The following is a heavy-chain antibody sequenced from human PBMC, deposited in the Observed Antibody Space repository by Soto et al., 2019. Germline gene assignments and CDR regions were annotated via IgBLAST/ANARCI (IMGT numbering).Heavy chain of an antibody. J-gene: IGHJ5*02. Sequence: QVQLQESGPGLVKPSETLSLTCTVSGGSISADYWNWIRQPPGKGLELIGYVYYTGSTNYNPSLKSRVSVSLDPSKNQFSRNLSSVTAADTAVYFCARGRWFDPWGQGTLVTVSS. V-gene: IGHV4-59*01. CDR3: ARGRWFDP. CDR2: VYYTGST. CDR1: GGSISADY.